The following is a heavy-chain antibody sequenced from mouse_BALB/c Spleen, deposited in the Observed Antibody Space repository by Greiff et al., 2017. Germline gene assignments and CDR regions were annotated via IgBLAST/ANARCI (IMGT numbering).Heavy chain of an antibody. CDR2: IHPNSGNT. CDR3: AREGFAY. J-gene: IGHJ3*01. V-gene: IGHV1S130*01. CDR1: GYTFTSSW. Sequence: QVQLQQPGAELVKPGASVKLSCKASGYTFTSSWMHWAKQRPGQGLEWIGEIHPNSGNTNYNEKFKGKATLTVDTSSSTAYVDLSSLTSEDSAVYYCAREGFAYWGQGTLVTVSA.